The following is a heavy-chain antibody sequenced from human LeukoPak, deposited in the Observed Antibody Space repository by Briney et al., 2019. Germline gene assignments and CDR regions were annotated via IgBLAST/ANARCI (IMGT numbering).Heavy chain of an antibody. CDR2: ISLDGFDQ. CDR1: GFTFSNYG. Sequence: GGSLRLSCAASGFTFSNYGMHWVRQAPGKGLEWVAVISLDGFDQYYGDSVKGRFTISRDNSKNTLYLQMNSLRAEDTAIYYCAKPIQTTVVTGAFDYWGQGTLVTVSS. CDR3: AKPIQTTVVTGAFDY. J-gene: IGHJ4*02. D-gene: IGHD4-23*01. V-gene: IGHV3-30*18.